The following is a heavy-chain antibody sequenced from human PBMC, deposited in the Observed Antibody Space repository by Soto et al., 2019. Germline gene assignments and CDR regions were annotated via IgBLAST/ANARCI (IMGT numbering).Heavy chain of an antibody. D-gene: IGHD6-19*01. CDR1: GGSISSSSYY. CDR3: ARCMAGIDY. CDR2: IYYSGST. J-gene: IGHJ4*02. Sequence: QMQLQESGPGLVKPSETLSLTCTVSGGSISSSSYYWGWIRQPPGKGLEWIGSIYYSGSTYYNPSLKSREPISVDTSKNQFSLKLSYVAAADAAVYYCARCMAGIDYWGQGTLVTVSS. V-gene: IGHV4-39*01.